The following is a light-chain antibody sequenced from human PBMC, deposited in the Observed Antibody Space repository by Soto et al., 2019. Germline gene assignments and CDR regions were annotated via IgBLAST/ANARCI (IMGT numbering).Light chain of an antibody. J-gene: IGKJ2*01. CDR2: HAA. V-gene: IGKV3-20*01. CDR3: QQYGSSPYT. Sequence: EIVLTQSPDTLSLSPGERATLSCRASQSVRDNFLAWYQQRPGQSPRLLIYHAASRATGIPERISGSGSETDFTLTIYRLEPEDFAVYYCQQYGSSPYTFGQGTKLEIK. CDR1: QSVRDNF.